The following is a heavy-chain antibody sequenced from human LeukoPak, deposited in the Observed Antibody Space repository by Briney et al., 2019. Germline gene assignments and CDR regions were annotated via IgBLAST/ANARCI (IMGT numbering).Heavy chain of an antibody. D-gene: IGHD5-12*01. J-gene: IGHJ4*02. Sequence: GESLKISCKGSGYSFPSYWIAWVRQMPGKGPEWMGIIYPGDSDTRYSPSFQGQVTISADKSISTAYLQWSSLKASDTAMYYCASRLRERFDSWGQGTLVTVSS. CDR3: ASRLRERFDS. V-gene: IGHV5-51*01. CDR1: GYSFPSYW. CDR2: IYPGDSDT.